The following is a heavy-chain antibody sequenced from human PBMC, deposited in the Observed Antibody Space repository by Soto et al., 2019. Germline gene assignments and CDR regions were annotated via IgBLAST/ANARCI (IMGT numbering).Heavy chain of an antibody. J-gene: IGHJ6*03. Sequence: ASVKVSCKASGYTFTSYGISWVRQAPGQGLEWMGWISAYNGNTNYAQKLQGRVTMTTDTSTSTAYMELRSLRSDDTAVYYCARVGMVRGVRYYYYMDVWGKATTVTVSS. CDR3: ARVGMVRGVRYYYYMDV. CDR1: GYTFTSYG. D-gene: IGHD3-10*01. CDR2: ISAYNGNT. V-gene: IGHV1-18*01.